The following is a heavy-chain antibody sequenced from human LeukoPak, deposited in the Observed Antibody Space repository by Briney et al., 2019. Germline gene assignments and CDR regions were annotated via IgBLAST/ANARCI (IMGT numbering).Heavy chain of an antibody. CDR2: ISAYNGNT. D-gene: IGHD6-19*01. V-gene: IGHV1-18*01. J-gene: IGHJ4*02. CDR3: ARISSGWYRGYFDY. CDR1: GYTFTSYG. Sequence: ASVSVSCKASGYTFTSYGISWVRQAPGQGLEWMGWISAYNGNTNYAQKLQGRVTITTDTSTSTAYMELRSLRSDDTAVYYCARISSGWYRGYFDYWGQGTLVTVSS.